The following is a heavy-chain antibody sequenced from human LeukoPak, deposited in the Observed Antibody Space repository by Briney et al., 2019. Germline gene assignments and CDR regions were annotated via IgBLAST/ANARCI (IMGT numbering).Heavy chain of an antibody. J-gene: IGHJ4*02. Sequence: SETLSLTCAVSGYSISSGYYWGWIRQPPGNGLEWIGSIYYSGSTYYNPSLKSRVTISVDTSKNQFSLKLSSVTAADTAVYYCASRGYSYGSSFDYWGQGTLVTVSS. V-gene: IGHV4-38-2*01. CDR2: IYYSGST. D-gene: IGHD5-18*01. CDR1: GYSISSGYY. CDR3: ASRGYSYGSSFDY.